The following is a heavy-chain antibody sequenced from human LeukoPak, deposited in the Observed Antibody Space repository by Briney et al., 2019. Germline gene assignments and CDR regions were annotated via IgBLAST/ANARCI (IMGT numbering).Heavy chain of an antibody. CDR3: ARGGVPGQQLDY. Sequence: ASVKLSCKTSGYTFTVHFMYWVRQAPGQGLEGMGWINPNTGGTNYAQKFQGRVTMNRDTSPSTAYLELTRLTSGDTAVYYCARGGVPGQQLDYWGPGTLVTVSS. J-gene: IGHJ4*02. V-gene: IGHV1-2*02. D-gene: IGHD6-13*01. CDR1: GYTFTVHF. CDR2: INPNTGGT.